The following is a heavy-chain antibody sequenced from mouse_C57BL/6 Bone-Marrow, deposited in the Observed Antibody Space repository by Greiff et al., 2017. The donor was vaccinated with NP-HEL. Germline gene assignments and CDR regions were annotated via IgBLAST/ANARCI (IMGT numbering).Heavy chain of an antibody. J-gene: IGHJ4*01. CDR3: AREGGLRRRTYAMDY. Sequence: EVQGVESEGGLVQPGSSMKLSCTASGFTFSDYYMAWVRQVPEKGLEWVANINYDGSSIYYPDSLTSRFIFSRANAKNILYLQMRSLKSEDTTKYCCAREGGLRRRTYAMDYWGQGTSVTVSS. CDR1: GFTFSDYY. D-gene: IGHD2-4*01. V-gene: IGHV5-16*01. CDR2: INYDGSSI.